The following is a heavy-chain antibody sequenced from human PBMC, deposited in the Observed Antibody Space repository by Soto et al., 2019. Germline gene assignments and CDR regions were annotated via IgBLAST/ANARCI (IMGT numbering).Heavy chain of an antibody. V-gene: IGHV3-30-3*01. CDR3: ARGLVVTDWFDT. CDR2: ISYDGSNK. Sequence: LRLSCAASGFTFSSYAMHWVRQAPGKGLEWVAVISYDGSNKYYADSVKGRFTISRDNSKNTLYLQMNSLRAEDTAVYYCARGLVVTDWFDTWGQGTLVTVSS. J-gene: IGHJ5*02. D-gene: IGHD2-15*01. CDR1: GFTFSSYA.